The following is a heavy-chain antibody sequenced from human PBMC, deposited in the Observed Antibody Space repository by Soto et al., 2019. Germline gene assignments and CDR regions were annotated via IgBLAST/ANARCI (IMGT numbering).Heavy chain of an antibody. J-gene: IGHJ3*02. CDR1: GGTFSSYT. Sequence: ASVKVSCKASGGTFSSYTIRWVQQAPGQGLEWMGRIIPILGIANYAQKFQGRVTITADKSTSTAYMELSSLRSDDTAVYYCAGCLCNQGPIAVARDDVFDIWGQGTMVTVSS. CDR2: IIPILGIA. V-gene: IGHV1-69*02. D-gene: IGHD6-19*01. CDR3: AGCLCNQGPIAVARDDVFDI.